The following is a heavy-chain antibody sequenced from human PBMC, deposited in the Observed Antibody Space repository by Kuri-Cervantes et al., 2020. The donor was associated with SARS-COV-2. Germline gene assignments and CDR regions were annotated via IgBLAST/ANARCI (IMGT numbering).Heavy chain of an antibody. D-gene: IGHD4/OR15-4a*01. CDR1: GYTFTSYG. CDR2: INPSGGST. Sequence: ASVKVSCKASGYTFTSYGISWVRQAPGQGLEWMGIINPSGGSTSYAQKFQGRVTMTRDTSTSTVYMELSSLRSEDTAVYYCAREGRDYQPTPKYDFDYWGQGTLVTVSS. J-gene: IGHJ4*02. CDR3: AREGRDYQPTPKYDFDY. V-gene: IGHV1-46*01.